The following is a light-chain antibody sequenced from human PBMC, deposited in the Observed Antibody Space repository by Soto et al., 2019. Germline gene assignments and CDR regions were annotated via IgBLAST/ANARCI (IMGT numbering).Light chain of an antibody. CDR1: QSVGSR. Sequence: EIVMTQSPDTVSVPPGEGAELSCRASQSVGSRVAWYQQKFGQPPRLLIYETSTRANGIPARFSGSGSGTEFTLTISSLQSEDFAVYYCQQYNNWPRTFGQGTKVDIK. V-gene: IGKV3-15*01. CDR3: QQYNNWPRT. CDR2: ETS. J-gene: IGKJ1*01.